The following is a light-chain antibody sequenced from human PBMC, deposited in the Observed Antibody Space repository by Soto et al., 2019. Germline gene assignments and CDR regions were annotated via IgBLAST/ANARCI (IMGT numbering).Light chain of an antibody. CDR1: SSDVGSYNL. CDR2: EGS. Sequence: QSALTQPASVSGSPGQSITISCTGTSSDVGSYNLVSWYQQHPGKAPKLMIYEGSKRPSGVSNRFSGSRSGNTASLTISGLQAEDEADYYCSSSAGSNNLGVFGGGTQLTVL. J-gene: IGLJ2*01. CDR3: SSSAGSNNLGV. V-gene: IGLV2-23*01.